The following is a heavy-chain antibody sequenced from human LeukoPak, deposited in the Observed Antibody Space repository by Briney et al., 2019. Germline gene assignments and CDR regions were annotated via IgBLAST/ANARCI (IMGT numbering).Heavy chain of an antibody. CDR3: ARGSPYYGFWSGYYVSPSYYYYMDV. D-gene: IGHD3-3*01. CDR1: GGSFSGYY. CDR2: INHSGST. J-gene: IGHJ6*03. Sequence: SETLSLTCAVYGGSFSGYYWSWIRQPPGKGLEWIGEINHSGSTNYNPSLKSRVTISVDTSKNQFSLKLSSVTAADTAVYYCARGSPYYGFWSGYYVSPSYYYYMDVWGKGTTVTVSS. V-gene: IGHV4-34*01.